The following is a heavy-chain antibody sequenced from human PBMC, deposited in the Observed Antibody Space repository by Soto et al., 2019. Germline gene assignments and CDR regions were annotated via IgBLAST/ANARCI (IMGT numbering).Heavy chain of an antibody. CDR1: GGTFSSYT. Sequence: GASVKVSCKASGGTFSSYTISWVRQATGQGLEWMGRIIPILGIANYAQKFQGRVTITADKSTSTAYMELSSLRSEDTAVYYCARGGYCSSTSCPFYYYYMDVWGKGTTVTVSS. CDR3: ARGGYCSSTSCPFYYYYMDV. D-gene: IGHD2-2*01. CDR2: IIPILGIA. V-gene: IGHV1-69*02. J-gene: IGHJ6*03.